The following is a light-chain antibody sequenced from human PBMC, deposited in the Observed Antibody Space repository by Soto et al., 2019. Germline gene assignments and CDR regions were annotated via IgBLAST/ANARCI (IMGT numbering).Light chain of an antibody. CDR1: QSVSDNY. J-gene: IGKJ3*01. Sequence: EIVLTQSPGTLSLSPGDRATLSCRASQSVSDNYLAWYKQRPGQAPRLLIYGASVRATGVADRFSGSGSGTDFTLTVSRLEPEDFAVYSCQLYGTSPPFTFGPGTRVDIK. CDR2: GAS. V-gene: IGKV3-20*01. CDR3: QLYGTSPPFT.